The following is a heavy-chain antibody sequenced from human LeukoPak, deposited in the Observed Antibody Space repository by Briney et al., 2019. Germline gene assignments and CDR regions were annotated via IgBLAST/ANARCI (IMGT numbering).Heavy chain of an antibody. V-gene: IGHV3-66*01. D-gene: IGHD3-9*01. Sequence: GRSLRLSCAASGFTVSSNYMSWVRQAPGKGLEWVSVIYSGGSTYYADSVKGRFTISRDNAKNSLYLQMNSLRAEDTAVYYCARDILTGSQSRFQHWGQGTQVTVSS. CDR2: IYSGGST. J-gene: IGHJ1*01. CDR3: ARDILTGSQSRFQH. CDR1: GFTVSSNY.